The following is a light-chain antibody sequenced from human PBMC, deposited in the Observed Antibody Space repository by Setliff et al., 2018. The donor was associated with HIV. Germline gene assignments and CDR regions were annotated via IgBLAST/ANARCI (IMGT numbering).Light chain of an antibody. Sequence: QSALTQPASVSGSPGQSITISCTGTSSDVGSYNLVSWYQQHPGKAPKLIIYEVSKRPSGVSNRFSGSNSGNTASLTISGLQTEDEADYYCCSYAGSSTFVFGGGTKVTVL. V-gene: IGLV2-23*02. J-gene: IGLJ2*01. CDR1: SSDVGSYNL. CDR3: CSYAGSSTFV. CDR2: EVS.